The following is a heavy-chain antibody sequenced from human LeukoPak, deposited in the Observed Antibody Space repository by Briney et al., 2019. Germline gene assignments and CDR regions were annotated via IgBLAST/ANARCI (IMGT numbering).Heavy chain of an antibody. CDR1: GGSFSGYY. CDR3: ARATYDFWSGYVADY. V-gene: IGHV4-34*01. J-gene: IGHJ4*02. CDR2: INHSGST. Sequence: SETLSLTCAVYGGSFSGYYWSWIRQPPGKGLEWIGEINHSGSTNYNPSLKSRVTISVDTSKNQFSLKLSSVTAADTAVYYCARATYDFWSGYVADYWGQGTLVTVSS. D-gene: IGHD3-3*01.